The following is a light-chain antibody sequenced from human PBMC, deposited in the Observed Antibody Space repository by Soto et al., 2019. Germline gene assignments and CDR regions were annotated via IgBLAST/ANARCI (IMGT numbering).Light chain of an antibody. CDR1: QSISSW. CDR3: QQYNSYSQT. J-gene: IGKJ1*01. Sequence: DIQMTQSPSTLSESVGARVTITCRASQSISSWLAWYQQKPGKAPKLLIYDASSLESGVPSRFSGSGSGTEFTLTISSLQPGDFATNYCQQYNSYSQTFGQGTKL. CDR2: DAS. V-gene: IGKV1-5*01.